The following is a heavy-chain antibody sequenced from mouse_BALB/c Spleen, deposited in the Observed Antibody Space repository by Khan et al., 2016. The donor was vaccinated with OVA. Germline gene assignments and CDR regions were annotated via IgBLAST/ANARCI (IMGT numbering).Heavy chain of an antibody. CDR2: IWGDGST. J-gene: IGHJ2*01. D-gene: IGHD1-1*01. CDR3: AINYFGSCFYFDY. CDR1: GFSLTAYG. V-gene: IGHV2-6-7*01. Sequence: QVQLKESGPGLVAPSQSLSITCPVSGFSLTAYGVNWVRQPPGKGLEWLGMIWGDGSTDYNSALNSNLSICKDNYKSQVFLKMNSLQTDDTARYXSAINYFGSCFYFDYWGQGTPLTVSS.